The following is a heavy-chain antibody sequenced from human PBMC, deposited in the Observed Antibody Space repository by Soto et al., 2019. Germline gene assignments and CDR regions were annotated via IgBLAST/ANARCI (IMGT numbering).Heavy chain of an antibody. Sequence: ASVKVSCRASGYTFTGYYMHWVRQAPGQGLEWMGWINPNSGGTNYAQKFQGRVTMTRDTSISTAYMELSRLRSDDTAVYYCARVPNALSQARRVDLYGMDVWGQGTTVTVSS. J-gene: IGHJ6*02. CDR2: INPNSGGT. CDR1: GYTFTGYY. V-gene: IGHV1-2*02. CDR3: ARVPNALSQARRVDLYGMDV. D-gene: IGHD6-6*01.